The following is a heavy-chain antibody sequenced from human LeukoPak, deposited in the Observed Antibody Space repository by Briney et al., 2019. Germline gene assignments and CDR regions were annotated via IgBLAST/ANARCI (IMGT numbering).Heavy chain of an antibody. V-gene: IGHV3-48*04. CDR1: TFTVSTYS. CDR3: AELGITMIGGV. D-gene: IGHD3-10*02. CDR2: ISSSGSTI. Sequence: PGGSLRLSCEASTFTVSTYSMTWVRQAPGKGLEWVSYISSSGSTIYYADSVKGRFTISRDNAKNSLYLQMNSLRAEDTAVYYCAELGITMIGGVWGKGTTVTISS. J-gene: IGHJ6*04.